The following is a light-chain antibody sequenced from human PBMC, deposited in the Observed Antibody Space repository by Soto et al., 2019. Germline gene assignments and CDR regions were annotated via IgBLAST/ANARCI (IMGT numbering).Light chain of an antibody. CDR1: QSVSSY. CDR3: QQRSNWPRT. Sequence: EIVLTQSPATLPLSPGERATLSCRASQSVSSYLAWYQQKPGQAPRLLIYDASNRATGIPARFSGSGSGTDFTLTISSLEPEDFAVYNCQQRSNWPRTFGQGTKVDIK. J-gene: IGKJ1*01. V-gene: IGKV3-11*01. CDR2: DAS.